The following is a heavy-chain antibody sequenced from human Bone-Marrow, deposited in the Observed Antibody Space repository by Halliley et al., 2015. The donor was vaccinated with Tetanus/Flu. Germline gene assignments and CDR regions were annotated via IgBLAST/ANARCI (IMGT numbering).Heavy chain of an antibody. Sequence: LRLSCSVSGGSINSHYWSWMRQPSGKGLEWIGYIYYTGKTNYSPSLKSRATISLDTSKNQFSLHLSSVTAADTGVYYCARDGDSSGSDIWGPGTMVIVSS. CDR3: ARDGDSSGSDI. CDR1: GGSINSHY. V-gene: IGHV4-59*11. D-gene: IGHD3-22*01. J-gene: IGHJ3*02. CDR2: IYYTGKT.